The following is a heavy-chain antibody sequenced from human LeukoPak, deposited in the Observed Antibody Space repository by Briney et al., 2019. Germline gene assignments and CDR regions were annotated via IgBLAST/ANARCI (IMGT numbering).Heavy chain of an antibody. CDR1: GYSISSGYY. D-gene: IGHD2-2*01. V-gene: IGHV4-38-2*02. CDR2: IYHSGST. Sequence: SETLSLTCTVSGYSISSGYYWGWIRPPPGKGLEWIGSIYHSGSTYYNPSLKSRVTISVDTSKNQFSLKLSSVTAADTAVYYCWIVVVPATFDYWGQGTLVTDSS. J-gene: IGHJ4*02. CDR3: WIVVVPATFDY.